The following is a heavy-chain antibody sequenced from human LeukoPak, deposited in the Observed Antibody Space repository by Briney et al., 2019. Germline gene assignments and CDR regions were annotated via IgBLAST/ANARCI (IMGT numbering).Heavy chain of an antibody. CDR1: GFTFNGYG. CDR2: IWYDGSNK. D-gene: IGHD4-11*01. CDR3: ARKPLSYSDYEVDY. V-gene: IGHV3-33*08. Sequence: GGSLRLSCAASGFTFNGYGMHWVRQAPGKGLEWVAVIWYDGSNKYYADSVKGRFTISRDNSKNTLYLQMNSLRAEDTAVYYCARKPLSYSDYEVDYWGQGTLVTVSS. J-gene: IGHJ4*02.